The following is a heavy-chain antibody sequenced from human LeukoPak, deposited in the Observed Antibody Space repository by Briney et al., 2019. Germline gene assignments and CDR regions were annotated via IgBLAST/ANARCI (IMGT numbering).Heavy chain of an antibody. J-gene: IGHJ4*02. D-gene: IGHD3-16*01. CDR3: ARGDPRGEYYFDY. CDR2: IYHSGST. V-gene: IGHV4-30-2*01. CDR1: GGSITSGAYS. Sequence: SETLSLTCAVSGGSITSGAYSWSWIRQPPGKGLEWIGYIYHSGSTYYNPSLKGRVTISVDRSKNQFSLKLSSVTAADTAVYYCARGDPRGEYYFDYWGQATLVTGSS.